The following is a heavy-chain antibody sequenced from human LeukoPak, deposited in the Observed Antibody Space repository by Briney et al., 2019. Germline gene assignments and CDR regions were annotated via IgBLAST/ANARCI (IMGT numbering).Heavy chain of an antibody. CDR3: AREKLYDSSGNFDY. J-gene: IGHJ4*02. V-gene: IGHV3-20*04. Sequence: GGSLRLSCAASGFTFDDYGMSWVRQVPGKGLEWVSNINWNGGSTGYADSVKGRFTISRDNGKNSLYLQMNSLRAEDTALYYCAREKLYDSSGNFDYWGQGTLVTVSS. D-gene: IGHD3-22*01. CDR2: INWNGGST. CDR1: GFTFDDYG.